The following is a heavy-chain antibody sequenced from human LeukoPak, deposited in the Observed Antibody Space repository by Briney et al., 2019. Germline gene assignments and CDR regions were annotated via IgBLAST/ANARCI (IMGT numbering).Heavy chain of an antibody. CDR2: IYSGGST. CDR3: ARARDDIAENWFDP. V-gene: IGHV3-53*01. Sequence: GGSLRLSCAASGFTVSSNDMSWVRQAPGKGLECISVIYSGGSTYYADSVKGRFTISGDNSKNTLYLQMNSLRAEDTAVYYCARARDDIAENWFDPWGQGTLVTVSS. J-gene: IGHJ5*02. D-gene: IGHD3-9*01. CDR1: GFTVSSND.